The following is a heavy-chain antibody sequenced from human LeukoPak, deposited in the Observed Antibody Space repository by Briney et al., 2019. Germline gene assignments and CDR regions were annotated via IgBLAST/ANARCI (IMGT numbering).Heavy chain of an antibody. J-gene: IGHJ6*03. Sequence: SETLSLTCAVYGGSFSGYYWSWIRQPPGKGLEWIGEINHSGSTNYNPSLKSRVTISVDTSKNQFSLKLSSVTAADTAVYYCASEGGYCSSTSCYGAYYYYMDVWGKGTTVTISS. V-gene: IGHV4-34*01. D-gene: IGHD2-2*01. CDR2: INHSGST. CDR1: GGSFSGYY. CDR3: ASEGGYCSSTSCYGAYYYYMDV.